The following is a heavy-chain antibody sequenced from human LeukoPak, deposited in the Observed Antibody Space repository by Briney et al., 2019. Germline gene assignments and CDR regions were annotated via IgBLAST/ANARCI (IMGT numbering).Heavy chain of an antibody. CDR3: ARQDEQNYDSSGYYYLGDY. J-gene: IGHJ4*02. CDR2: INPNSGGT. CDR1: GYTFTGYF. Sequence: ASVKVSCKASGYTFTGYFMHWVRQAPGQGLEWMGWINPNSGGTNYAQKFQGRVTITRETSIRTAYMELSRLRPDDTAVYYCARQDEQNYDSSGYYYLGDYWGQGTLVTVSS. V-gene: IGHV1-2*02. D-gene: IGHD3-22*01.